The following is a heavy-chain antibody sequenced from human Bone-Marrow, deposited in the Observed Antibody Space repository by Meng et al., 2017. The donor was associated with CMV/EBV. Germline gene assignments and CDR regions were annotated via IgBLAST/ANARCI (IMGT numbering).Heavy chain of an antibody. D-gene: IGHD3-22*01. Sequence: GESLKISCAASGFTFDDYGMSWVRQAPGKGLEWVSAISGSGGSTYYADSVKGRFTISRDNSKNTLYLQMNSLRAEDTAVYYCAKTGGYYLYYFDYWGQGTLVTVSS. CDR3: AKTGGYYLYYFDY. CDR2: ISGSGGST. J-gene: IGHJ4*02. CDR1: GFTFDDYG. V-gene: IGHV3-23*01.